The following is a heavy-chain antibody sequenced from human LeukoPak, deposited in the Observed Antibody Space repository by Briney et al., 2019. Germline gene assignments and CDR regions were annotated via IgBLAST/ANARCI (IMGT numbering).Heavy chain of an antibody. CDR1: GGSFSGYY. Sequence: PSETLSLTCAVYGGSFSGYYWSWIRQPPGKGLEWIGEINHSGSTNYNPSLESRVTISVDTSKNQFSLKLSSVTAADTAVYYCARGVTTFVYWGQGTLVTVSS. D-gene: IGHD4-11*01. CDR2: INHSGST. CDR3: ARGVTTFVY. V-gene: IGHV4-34*01. J-gene: IGHJ4*02.